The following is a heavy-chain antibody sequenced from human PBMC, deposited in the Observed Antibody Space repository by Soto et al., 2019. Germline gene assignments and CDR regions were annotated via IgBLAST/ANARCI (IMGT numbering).Heavy chain of an antibody. CDR1: GGTFSSYA. J-gene: IGHJ4*02. CDR2: IIPIFGTA. Sequence: QVQLVQSGAEVKKPGSSVKVSCKASGGTFSSYAISWVRQAPGQGLEWMGGIIPIFGTANYAQKFQGRVTITADESTSTASMGLSSLRSEHTAVYYCAREGPCDGSSCYYFDYWGQGPLVTVSS. V-gene: IGHV1-69*01. CDR3: AREGPCDGSSCYYFDY. D-gene: IGHD6-6*01.